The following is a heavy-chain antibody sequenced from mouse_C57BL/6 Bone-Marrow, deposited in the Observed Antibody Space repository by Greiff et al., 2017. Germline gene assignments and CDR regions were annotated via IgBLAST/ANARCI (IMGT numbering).Heavy chain of an antibody. Sequence: EVQRVASGGGLVQPGGSMKLSCVASGFTFSHYWMNWVRQSPEKGLELVSQLRLKSDNYATHYAESVTGRFTISRDDSKRSVYLQMNNLRAEDTGIYYCTPLRPRFAYWVQGTLVTVSA. CDR2: LRLKSDNYAT. V-gene: IGHV6-3*01. CDR1: GFTFSHYW. D-gene: IGHD2-12*01. J-gene: IGHJ3*01. CDR3: TPLRPRFAY.